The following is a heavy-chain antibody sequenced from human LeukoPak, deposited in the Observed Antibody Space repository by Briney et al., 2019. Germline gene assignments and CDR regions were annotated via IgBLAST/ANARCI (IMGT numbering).Heavy chain of an antibody. V-gene: IGHV4-61*01. J-gene: IGHJ4*02. CDR3: ARGDIVATHFDY. D-gene: IGHD5-12*01. CDR2: IYHSGST. CDR1: GGSVSSGSYY. Sequence: ASETLSLTCTVSGGSVSSGSYYWSWIRQPPGKGLEWIGYIYHSGSTNYNPSLKSRVTISVDTSKNQFSLKLSSVTAADTAVYYCARGDIVATHFDYWGQGTLVTVSS.